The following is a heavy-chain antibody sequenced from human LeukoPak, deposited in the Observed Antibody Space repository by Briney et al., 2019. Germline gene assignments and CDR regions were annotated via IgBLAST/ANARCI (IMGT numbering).Heavy chain of an antibody. CDR1: GFTFSSYA. V-gene: IGHV3-23*01. D-gene: IGHD3-16*01. J-gene: IGHJ4*02. CDR3: AKGGYEYVWGSFDY. CDR2: ISGSGGST. Sequence: GGSLRLSCAASGFTFSSYAMSWVRQAPGKGLEWVSGISGSGGSTYYADSVKGRFTISRDNSKNTLYLQMNSLRAEDTAVYYCAKGGYEYVWGSFDYWGQGTLVTVSS.